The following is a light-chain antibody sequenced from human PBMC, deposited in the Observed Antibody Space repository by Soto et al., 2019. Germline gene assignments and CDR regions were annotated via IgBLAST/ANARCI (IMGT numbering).Light chain of an antibody. CDR2: AAS. Sequence: DIQMTQSPSTLSGSVGDRVTITCRASQTISSWLTWYQQKPGKAPKLLIYAASNLQSGVPSRFSGSGSGTDFTLSISSLQPEDFATYYCQQSYITPWTFGQGTKVDIK. V-gene: IGKV1-39*01. CDR1: QTISSW. J-gene: IGKJ1*01. CDR3: QQSYITPWT.